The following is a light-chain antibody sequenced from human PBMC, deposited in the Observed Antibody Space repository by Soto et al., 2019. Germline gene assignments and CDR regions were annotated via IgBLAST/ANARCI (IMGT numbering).Light chain of an antibody. V-gene: IGKV3-20*01. CDR1: QTVTAN. CDR2: GAS. Sequence: EKVMTHSPATLSVSPGERATLSRRASQTVTANLAWYQHKPGQAPRLLMSGASSRASGVPVRFSGSGSGTDFTLTISRLEPEDFALYYCQQYGGSPITFGLGTRLEIK. CDR3: QQYGGSPIT. J-gene: IGKJ5*01.